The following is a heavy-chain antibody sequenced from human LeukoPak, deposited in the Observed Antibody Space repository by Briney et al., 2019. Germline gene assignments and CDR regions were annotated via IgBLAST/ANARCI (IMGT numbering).Heavy chain of an antibody. J-gene: IGHJ4*02. V-gene: IGHV1-69*13. D-gene: IGHD5-12*01. Sequence: GASVKVSCKASGGTFSSYAISWVRQAPGQGLEWMGGIIPIFGTANYAQKFQGRVTITADESTSTAYMELSRLRSEDTDVYYCAGEWLQGRFDYWGQGTLVTVSS. CDR3: AGEWLQGRFDY. CDR2: IIPIFGTA. CDR1: GGTFSSYA.